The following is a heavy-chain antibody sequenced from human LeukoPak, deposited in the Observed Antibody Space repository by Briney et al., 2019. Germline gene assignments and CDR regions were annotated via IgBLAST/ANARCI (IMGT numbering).Heavy chain of an antibody. CDR2: IYSGGST. V-gene: IGHV4-39*01. J-gene: IGHJ3*02. CDR3: ARHSRSGSGGYENAFDI. Sequence: SETLSLTCTVSGGSISSSSYYWDWIRQSPGKGLEWIGNIYSGGSTYYTPSLKSRVTISVDTSKNQFSLKLSSVTAADTAIYFCARHSRSGSGGYENAFDIWGQGAMVTVCS. D-gene: IGHD5-12*01. CDR1: GGSISSSSYY.